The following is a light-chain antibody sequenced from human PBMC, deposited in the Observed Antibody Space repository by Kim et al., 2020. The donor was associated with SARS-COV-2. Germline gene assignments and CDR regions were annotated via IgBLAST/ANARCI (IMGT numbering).Light chain of an antibody. CDR2: EVS. V-gene: IGLV2-18*02. CDR1: SSDVGSYNR. Sequence: QSALTQPPSVSGSPGQSVTISCTGTSSDVGSYNRVSWYQQPPGTAPKLMIYEVSNRPSGVPDRFSGSKSGNTASLTISGLQAEDEADYYCSSYTSSSIYVFGTGTKVTV. J-gene: IGLJ1*01. CDR3: SSYTSSSIYV.